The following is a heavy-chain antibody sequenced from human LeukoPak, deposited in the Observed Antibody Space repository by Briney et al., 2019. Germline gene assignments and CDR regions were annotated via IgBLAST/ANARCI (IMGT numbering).Heavy chain of an antibody. V-gene: IGHV4-59*08. CDR1: GGSISSYY. CDR3: ARGTPDSGTYYPFDY. D-gene: IGHD1-26*01. Sequence: SETLSLTCTVSGGSISSYYWSWIRQPPGKGLEWIGYIYYSGSTNYNPSLKSRVTISVDTSKNQFSLKLSSVTAADTAVYYCARGTPDSGTYYPFDYWGRGTLVTVSS. J-gene: IGHJ4*02. CDR2: IYYSGST.